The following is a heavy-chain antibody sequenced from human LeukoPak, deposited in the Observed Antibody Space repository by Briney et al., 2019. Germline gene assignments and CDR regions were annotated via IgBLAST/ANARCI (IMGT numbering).Heavy chain of an antibody. CDR3: AREYYYDNSGRRFDY. CDR2: INPKSGGT. D-gene: IGHD3-22*01. Sequence: GASVKVSCKASGYTFTGYYVHWVRQAPGQGLEWMGWINPKSGGTNYAQKFQGRATMTRDTSISTAYMELSSLRSDDTAVYYCAREYYYDNSGRRFDYWGQGTLVTVSS. CDR1: GYTFTGYY. V-gene: IGHV1-2*02. J-gene: IGHJ4*02.